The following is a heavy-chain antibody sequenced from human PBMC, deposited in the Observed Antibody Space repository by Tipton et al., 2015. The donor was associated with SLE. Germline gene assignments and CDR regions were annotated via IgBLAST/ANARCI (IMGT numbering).Heavy chain of an antibody. CDR1: GGSFSGYY. V-gene: IGHV4-34*01. D-gene: IGHD5-12*01. CDR3: ATGYDFQTGWFQH. Sequence: TLSLTCAVHGGSFSGYYWSWIRQPPGKGLEWIGEINHSGSTNYNPSLKSRVTISVDTSKNQFSLKLSSVIAADTAVYYCATGYDFQTGWFQHWGQGTLVTVSS. J-gene: IGHJ1*01. CDR2: INHSGST.